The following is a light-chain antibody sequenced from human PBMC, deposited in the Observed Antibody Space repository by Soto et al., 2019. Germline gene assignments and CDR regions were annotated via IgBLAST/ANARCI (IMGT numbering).Light chain of an antibody. CDR2: SAS. CDR3: QQFNSYPPT. J-gene: IGKJ4*01. V-gene: IGKV1-9*01. CDR1: QDCSHV. Sequence: DIQLTQSPPFLSASVGDRVTITCRASQDCSHVLAWYQKKPGKAPKLLIYSASALQSGVPSRFSGSGSGTEFTLTITSLQPEDFATYYCQQFNSYPPTFGGGTKVEIK.